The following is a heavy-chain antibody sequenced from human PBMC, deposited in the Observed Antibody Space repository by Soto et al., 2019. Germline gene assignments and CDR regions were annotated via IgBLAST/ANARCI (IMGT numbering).Heavy chain of an antibody. CDR2: ISAGGVST. CDR3: AKMYRGYSGYIQS. D-gene: IGHD5-12*01. V-gene: IGHV3-23*01. J-gene: IGHJ5*02. CDR1: GFTFTNYA. Sequence: GGSLRLSCATSGFTFTNYAMTWVRQGPGKGLEWVSSISAGGVSTYFADSVKGRFTISRDNSKNTLFLHMNSLRAEDTAVYYCAKMYRGYSGYIQSWGQGTLVTVSS.